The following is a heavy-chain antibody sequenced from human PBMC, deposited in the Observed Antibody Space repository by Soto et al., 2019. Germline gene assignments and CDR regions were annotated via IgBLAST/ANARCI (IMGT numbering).Heavy chain of an antibody. J-gene: IGHJ6*02. CDR3: ARDDWVYCGGDCYSGPYGMDV. CDR1: GYTFTSYY. V-gene: IGHV1-46*03. Sequence: ASVKVSCKASGYTFTSYYMHWVRQAPGQGLEWMGIINPSGGSTSYAQKFQGRVTMTRDTSTSTVYMELSSLRSEDTAVYYCARDDWVYCGGDCYSGPYGMDVWGQGTTVTVSS. D-gene: IGHD2-21*02. CDR2: INPSGGST.